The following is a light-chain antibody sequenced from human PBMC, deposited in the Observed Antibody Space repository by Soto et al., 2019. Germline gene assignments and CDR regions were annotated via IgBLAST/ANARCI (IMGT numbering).Light chain of an antibody. J-gene: IGLJ3*02. CDR2: EVS. V-gene: IGLV2-14*01. CDR3: SSYTTSRTWV. CDR1: SSDVGNYNY. Sequence: QSVLTQPASVSGSPGQSITISCTGTSSDVGNYNYVSWYQHHPGKAPKLMIYEVSYRPSGVSVRFSGSKSGNTASLTISRLQAEDEANYYCSSYTTSRTWVFGGGTKLTVL.